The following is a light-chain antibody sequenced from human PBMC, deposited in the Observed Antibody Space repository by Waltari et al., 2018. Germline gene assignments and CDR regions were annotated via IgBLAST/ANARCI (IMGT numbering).Light chain of an antibody. CDR1: QRVDTTY. V-gene: IGKV3-20*01. CDR3: YQYGRSPYT. Sequence: EIVLTQSPGTLSSSPGERATLSCRASQRVDTTYLAWFQQKPGQAPRLLISGATTRAPGIPHRFSGSGSETDFTLTITSLEPEDLAVYYCYQYGRSPYTFGQGTKLEI. CDR2: GAT. J-gene: IGKJ2*01.